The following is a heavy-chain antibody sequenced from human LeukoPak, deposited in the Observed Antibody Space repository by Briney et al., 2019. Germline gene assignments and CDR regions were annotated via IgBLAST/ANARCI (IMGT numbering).Heavy chain of an antibody. CDR1: GGTFSSYA. D-gene: IGHD6-19*01. CDR3: ARDGPSYSSGWYRY. Sequence: ASVKVSCKASGGTFSSYAISWVRQAPGQGLEWMGRIIPIFGTANYAQKFQGRVTITTDESTSTAYMELSSLRSEDTAVYYSARDGPSYSSGWYRYWGQGTLVTVSS. V-gene: IGHV1-69*05. J-gene: IGHJ4*02. CDR2: IIPIFGTA.